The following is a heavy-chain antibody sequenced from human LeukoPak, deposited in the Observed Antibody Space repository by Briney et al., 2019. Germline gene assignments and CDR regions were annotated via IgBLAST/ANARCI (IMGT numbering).Heavy chain of an antibody. D-gene: IGHD3-16*01. J-gene: IGHJ5*02. CDR3: ARALQTRLRYPNWFDA. V-gene: IGHV1-8*03. Sequence: ASVKVSSKASGYTFTSYDFNWVRQATGQGLEWMGWMNPNSDNTGYAQKFQGRVTITRNTSISTAYMELRSLRSDDTAVYYCARALQTRLRYPNWFDAWGQGTLVTVSS. CDR2: MNPNSDNT. CDR1: GYTFTSYD.